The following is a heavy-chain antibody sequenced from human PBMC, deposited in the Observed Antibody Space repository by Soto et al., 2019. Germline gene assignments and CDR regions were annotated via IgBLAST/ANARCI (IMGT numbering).Heavy chain of an antibody. D-gene: IGHD4-17*01. CDR1: GFTFSSYG. Sequence: GGSLRLSCAASGFTFSSYGMHWVRQAPGKGLEWVAVISYDGSNKYYADSVKGRFTISRDNSKNTLYLQMNSLRAEDTAVYYCAKVSMTTVTTAYYFDYWGQGTLVTVSS. CDR3: AKVSMTTVTTAYYFDY. CDR2: ISYDGSNK. V-gene: IGHV3-30*18. J-gene: IGHJ4*02.